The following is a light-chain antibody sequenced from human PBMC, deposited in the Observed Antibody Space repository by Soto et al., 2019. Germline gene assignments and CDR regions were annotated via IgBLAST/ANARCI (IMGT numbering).Light chain of an antibody. J-gene: IGKJ4*01. CDR3: QQRCDWPLT. CDR2: DAS. CDR1: QSLSGQ. Sequence: EIVLTQSPATLSLSPGERATLSCRASQSLSGQLAWYQQKPGQAPRLLIYDASNRATGIPARFSGSGSATDFTLTISSLEPEDFAVYFCQQRCDWPLTFGGGTKVDNK. V-gene: IGKV3-11*01.